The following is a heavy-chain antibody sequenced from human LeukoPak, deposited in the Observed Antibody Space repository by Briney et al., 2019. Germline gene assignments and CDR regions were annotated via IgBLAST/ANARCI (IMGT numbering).Heavy chain of an antibody. CDR2: INPDSDGT. D-gene: IGHD1-14*01. V-gene: IGHV1-2*02. J-gene: IGHJ5*02. CDR3: ARDHLLFRQPPNWFDP. Sequence: ASVKVSCKASGYTFSDYYMHWVRQAPGQGLEWMGWINPDSDGTKYAQKFQDRVTMTSDTSISTAYMELSRLRSDDTAVYYCARDHLLFRQPPNWFDPWGQGTLVTVSS. CDR1: GYTFSDYY.